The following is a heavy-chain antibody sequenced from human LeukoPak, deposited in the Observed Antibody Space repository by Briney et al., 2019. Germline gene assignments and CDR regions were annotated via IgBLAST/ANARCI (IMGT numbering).Heavy chain of an antibody. J-gene: IGHJ3*02. CDR2: ISDSGNVI. D-gene: IGHD4-23*01. CDR1: GFTFSTYE. CDR3: ARARWRATVVTPGAFDI. V-gene: IGHV3-48*03. Sequence: TGGSLRLSCAASGFTFSTYEMNWVRQAPGKGLEWISTISDSGNVIYYADSVRGRFTISRDNAKNSLYLQMNSLRAEDTAVYYCARARWRATVVTPGAFDIWGQGTMVTVSS.